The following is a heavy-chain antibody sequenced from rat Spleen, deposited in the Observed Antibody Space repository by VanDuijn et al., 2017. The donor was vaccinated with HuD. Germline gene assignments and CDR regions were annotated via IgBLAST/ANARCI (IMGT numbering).Heavy chain of an antibody. V-gene: IGHV3-1*01. Sequence: EVQLQESGPGLVKPSQSLSLTCSVTGYSITSNYWGWIRKFPGNKMEWMGYISYSGSTSYNPSLKSRISITRDTSKNQFFLQLNSVTTEDTATYYCARGVTSWDAWGQGASVTVSS. D-gene: IGHD4-4*01. CDR1: GYSITSNY. CDR2: ISYSGST. CDR3: ARGVTSWDA. J-gene: IGHJ4*01.